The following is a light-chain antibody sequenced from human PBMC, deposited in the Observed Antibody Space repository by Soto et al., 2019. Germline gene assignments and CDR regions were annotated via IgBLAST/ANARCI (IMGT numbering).Light chain of an antibody. CDR2: KAS. CDR1: QSISSW. J-gene: IGKJ4*01. V-gene: IGKV1-5*03. Sequence: DIQMTQSPSTLSASVGDRVTITCRASQSISSWLAWYQQKPGKAPKLLIYKASSLESGVPSRFSGSGSGAAFTLTISILQPDDFATYYCQQYNSYPLTFGGGTKVEIK. CDR3: QQYNSYPLT.